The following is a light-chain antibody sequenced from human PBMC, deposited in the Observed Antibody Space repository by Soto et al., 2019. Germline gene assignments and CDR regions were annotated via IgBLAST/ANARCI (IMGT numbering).Light chain of an antibody. J-gene: IGKJ1*01. Sequence: DIQMTQSPSSLSASVGDRVTISCRSSQHISTYLNWYQHKPGKAPKLLVYAASTLQRGVPSRFSGSGSGTDFRLTISSLQPEDFATYYCQQSSTIPRTFGQGTKV. V-gene: IGKV1-39*01. CDR1: QHISTY. CDR3: QQSSTIPRT. CDR2: AAS.